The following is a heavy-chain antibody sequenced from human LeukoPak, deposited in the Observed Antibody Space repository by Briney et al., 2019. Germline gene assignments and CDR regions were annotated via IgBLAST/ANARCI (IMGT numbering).Heavy chain of an antibody. J-gene: IGHJ4*02. Sequence: SETLSLTCAVYGVSFSGYYWSWIRQPPGKGLEWIGEINHSGSTNYNPSLKSRVTISVDTSKNQFSLKLSSVTAADTAVYYCARLSGYYYDSDYWGQGTLVTVSS. CDR2: INHSGST. D-gene: IGHD3-22*01. CDR3: ARLSGYYYDSDY. CDR1: GVSFSGYY. V-gene: IGHV4-34*01.